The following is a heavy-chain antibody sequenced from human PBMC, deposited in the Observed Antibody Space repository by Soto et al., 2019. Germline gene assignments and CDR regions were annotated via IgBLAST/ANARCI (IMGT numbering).Heavy chain of an antibody. Sequence: EVQLVESGGGLVQPGGSLRLSCAASGFTFSSYSMNWVRQAPGKGLEWVSYISSSSSTIYYAVSVKGRFTISRDNVKNSLYLQMNSLRAEDTAVYYCARAGTRTDYYYGMEVWGQGTTVTVSS. J-gene: IGHJ6*02. CDR2: ISSSSSTI. D-gene: IGHD1-26*01. V-gene: IGHV3-48*01. CDR3: ARAGTRTDYYYGMEV. CDR1: GFTFSSYS.